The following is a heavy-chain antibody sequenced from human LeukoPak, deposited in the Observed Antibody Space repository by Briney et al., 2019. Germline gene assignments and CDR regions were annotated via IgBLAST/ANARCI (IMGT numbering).Heavy chain of an antibody. CDR3: ARDTQGGYYYMDV. D-gene: IGHD3-16*01. CDR1: GYTFTGYY. J-gene: IGHJ6*03. CDR2: INPSGGST. V-gene: IGHV1-46*01. Sequence: ASVKVSCKASGYTFTGYYMHWVRQAPGQGLEWMGIINPSGGSTTYAQKFQGRVTMTRDTSTTTVYMELSSLRSEDTAVYYCARDTQGGYYYMDVWGKGTTVTVSS.